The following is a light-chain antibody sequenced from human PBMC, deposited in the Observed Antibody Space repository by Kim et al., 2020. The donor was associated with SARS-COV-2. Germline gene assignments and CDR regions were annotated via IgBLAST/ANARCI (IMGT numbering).Light chain of an antibody. Sequence: SGAPRQTASSTCSGDKLGDTYACWYQQKPGQSPVLVIYQDSKRPSGIPERFSGSNSGNTATLTISGTQAMDEADYYCQAWDSSTVVFGGGTQLTVL. CDR2: QDS. V-gene: IGLV3-1*01. CDR1: KLGDTY. CDR3: QAWDSSTVV. J-gene: IGLJ2*01.